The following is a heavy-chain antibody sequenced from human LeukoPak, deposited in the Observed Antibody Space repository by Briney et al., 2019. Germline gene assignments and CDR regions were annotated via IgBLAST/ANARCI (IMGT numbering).Heavy chain of an antibody. V-gene: IGHV4-39*07. Sequence: SETLSLTCTVSGGSISSSSYYWGWIRQPPGKGLEWIGSIYYSGSTNYNPSLKSRVTISVDTSKNQFSLKLSSVTAADTAVYYCARGGIAARLYAFDIWGQGTMVTVSS. CDR2: IYYSGST. J-gene: IGHJ3*02. CDR1: GGSISSSSYY. D-gene: IGHD6-6*01. CDR3: ARGGIAARLYAFDI.